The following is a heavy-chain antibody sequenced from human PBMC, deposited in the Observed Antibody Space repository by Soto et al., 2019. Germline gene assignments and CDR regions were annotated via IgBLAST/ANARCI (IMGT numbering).Heavy chain of an antibody. J-gene: IGHJ4*02. D-gene: IGHD5-12*01. CDR2: ISYNGIDK. CDR3: VGGEGRNGHDPRFDC. V-gene: IGHV3-30*03. Sequence: QMQLVESGGGVVQPGRSLRLSCAASGFTFTNHGIHWVRQAPGKGLEWVADISYNGIDKWYGDSVQGRFTISRDNFSDTEYLQMTGLRPEDTAVYYCVGGEGRNGHDPRFDCWGQGTLVTVSS. CDR1: GFTFTNHG.